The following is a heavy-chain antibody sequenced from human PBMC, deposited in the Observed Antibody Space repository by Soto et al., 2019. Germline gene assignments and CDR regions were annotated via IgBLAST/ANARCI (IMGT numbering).Heavy chain of an antibody. CDR2: ISSDGNNK. V-gene: IGHV3-33*05. CDR3: AKEGIVVVVAEMEV. J-gene: IGHJ6*04. CDR1: GFTFSTYD. D-gene: IGHD2-15*01. Sequence: GESLKISCAASGFTFSTYDMHWVRQAPGKGLEWVALISSDGNNKYYADSVKGRFTISRDNSKNTLYLQMNSLRAEETAVYYCAKEGIVVVVAEMEVWGKGTTVTVSS.